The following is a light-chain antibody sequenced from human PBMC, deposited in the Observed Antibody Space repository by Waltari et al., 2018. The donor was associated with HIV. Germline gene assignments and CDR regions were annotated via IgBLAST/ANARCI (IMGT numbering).Light chain of an antibody. CDR3: SSFAGTHKV. V-gene: IGLV2-8*01. J-gene: IGLJ2*01. CDR2: DVT. Sequence: QSALTQSPSASGAPGQSVNISCTGANGDISAHNYVSWYQQHSDRPPKLIIFDVTKRPSGVPVRLSGSKSGNTASLFVSGLQPEDEATYYCSSFAGTHKVFGGGTKLTVL. CDR1: NGDISAHNY.